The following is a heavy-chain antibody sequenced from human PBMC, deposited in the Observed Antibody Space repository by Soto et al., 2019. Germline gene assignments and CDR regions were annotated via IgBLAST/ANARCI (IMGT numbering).Heavy chain of an antibody. V-gene: IGHV3-64*01. CDR3: ARRGYGSRWPNVYMDV. CDR2: ISNNGAHT. CDR1: GFTFSNYE. J-gene: IGHJ6*03. D-gene: IGHD6-13*01. Sequence: EAQLVESGGGLVQPGGSLRLSCAASGFTFSNYEMHWVRQAPGKGLEYVSGISNNGAHTDYAKSVKGRFTISRDNSENTLLLQMGSLRAEDMALYYCARRGYGSRWPNVYMDVWGKGTTVTVSS.